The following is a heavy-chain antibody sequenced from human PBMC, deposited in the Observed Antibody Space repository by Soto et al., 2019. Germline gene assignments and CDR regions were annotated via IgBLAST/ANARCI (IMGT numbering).Heavy chain of an antibody. CDR3: VKDSNRTATFDY. CDR1: GLSLSNSV. CDR2: IGASGYST. J-gene: IGHJ4*02. Sequence: GGSLRLSCSASGLSLSNSVMHWVRQTPGKGLEYVSAIGASGYSTYYADSVKGRFIISRGNSKNTLYLQMSSLRTEDTAVYYCVKDSNRTATFDYWGQGTLVTVSS. D-gene: IGHD2-21*02. V-gene: IGHV3-64D*06.